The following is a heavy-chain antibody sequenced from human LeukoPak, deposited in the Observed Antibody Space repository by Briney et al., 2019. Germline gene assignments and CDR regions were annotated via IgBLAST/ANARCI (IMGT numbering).Heavy chain of an antibody. J-gene: IGHJ4*02. Sequence: GGSLRLSCAASGFLLSDFWMHWVRQAPGKGPVWVSRIRPDGTEASYADSVKGRFTISRVNARNTLFLQISSLRDEDTAVYYSARDMRGTFDYWGQEALVTVSS. V-gene: IGHV3-74*01. CDR3: ARDMRGTFDY. CDR1: GFLLSDFW. D-gene: IGHD1-1*01. CDR2: IRPDGTEA.